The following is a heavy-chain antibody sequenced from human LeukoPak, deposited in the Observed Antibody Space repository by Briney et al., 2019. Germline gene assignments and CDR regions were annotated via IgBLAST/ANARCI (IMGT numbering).Heavy chain of an antibody. V-gene: IGHV1-2*06. D-gene: IGHD2-2*02. CDR3: ARGEVVPAAISYYYYGVAV. Sequence: GGPVTVSCTTSGYTFTDLYIHWVRQAPGQGLEWMGRVNPNSGGTDYAQKFQGRVTMTRDTSIGTAYMELNRLRSDDTAVYFCARGEVVPAAISYYYYGVAVWGQGTTVTVSS. CDR1: GYTFTDLY. CDR2: VNPNSGGT. J-gene: IGHJ6*02.